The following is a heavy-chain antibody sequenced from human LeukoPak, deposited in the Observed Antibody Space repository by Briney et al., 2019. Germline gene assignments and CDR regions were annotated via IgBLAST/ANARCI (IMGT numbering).Heavy chain of an antibody. V-gene: IGHV3-33*06. D-gene: IGHD5-18*01. J-gene: IGHJ4*02. CDR1: GFTFSSYG. CDR3: AKDYADTAMVVPPDY. CDR2: IWYDGSNK. Sequence: GGSLRLSCAASGFTFSSYGMHWVRQALGKGLEWVAVIWYDGSNKYYADSVKGRFTISRDNSKNTLYLQMNSLRAEDTAVYYCAKDYADTAMVVPPDYWGQGTLVTVSS.